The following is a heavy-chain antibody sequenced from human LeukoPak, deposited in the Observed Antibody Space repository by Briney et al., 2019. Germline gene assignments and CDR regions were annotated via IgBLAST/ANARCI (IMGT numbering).Heavy chain of an antibody. V-gene: IGHV1-2*02. J-gene: IGHJ4*02. CDR2: INPKTGAT. CDR1: GYRFIGYY. CDR3: ARDPGRLRFLEWLLSSHFDY. D-gene: IGHD3-3*01. Sequence: GASVKVSCKASGYRFIGYYIHWVRQAPGQGLEWMGWINPKTGATKYAQKFQGRVTMTRDTSTSTVYMELSSLRSEDTAVYYCARDPGRLRFLEWLLSSHFDYWGQGTLVIVSS.